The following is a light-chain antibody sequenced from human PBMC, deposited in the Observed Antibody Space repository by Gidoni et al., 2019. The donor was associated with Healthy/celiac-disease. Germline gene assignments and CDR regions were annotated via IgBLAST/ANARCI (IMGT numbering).Light chain of an antibody. CDR2: KDS. V-gene: IGLV3-25*03. CDR3: QSADSSGTYEVV. CDR1: ALPKQY. J-gene: IGLJ2*01. Sequence: SYELTQPPSVSVSPGQTARSTCSGDALPKQYAYWYQQKPGQAPVLVIYKDSERPSGIPERFSGSSSGTTVTLTIIGVQAEDEADYYCQSADSSGTYEVVFGGGTKLTVL.